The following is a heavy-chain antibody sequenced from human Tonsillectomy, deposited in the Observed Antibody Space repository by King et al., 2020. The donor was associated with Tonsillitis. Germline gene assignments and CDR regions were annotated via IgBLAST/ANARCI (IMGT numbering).Heavy chain of an antibody. V-gene: IGHV5-51*01. CDR1: GYSFTSYW. CDR2: IYPGDSDT. Sequence: QLVQSGAEVKKPGESLKISCKGSGYSFTSYWIGWVRQMPGKGREWMGGIYPGDSDTRYSPSFQGRVTISADKSISTAYLQWSSMKASDTAMYYCARTYHYDSSGYYDQSVYFDYWGQGTLVPVSS. D-gene: IGHD3-22*01. J-gene: IGHJ4*02. CDR3: ARTYHYDSSGYYDQSVYFDY.